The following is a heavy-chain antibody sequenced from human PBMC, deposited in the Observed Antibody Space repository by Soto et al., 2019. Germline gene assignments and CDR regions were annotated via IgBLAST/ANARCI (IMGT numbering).Heavy chain of an antibody. Sequence: ASETLSLTCTVSGGSISSGGYYWSWIRQHPGKGLEWIGYIYYSGSTYYNPSLKSRVTISVDTSKNQFSLKLSSVTAADTAVYYCARGLYYDSSGYCDYWGQGTLVTVSS. CDR1: GGSISSGGYY. J-gene: IGHJ4*02. D-gene: IGHD3-22*01. CDR2: IYYSGST. CDR3: ARGLYYDSSGYCDY. V-gene: IGHV4-31*03.